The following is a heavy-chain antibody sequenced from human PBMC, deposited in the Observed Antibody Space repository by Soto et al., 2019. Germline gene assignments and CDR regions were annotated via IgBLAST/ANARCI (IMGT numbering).Heavy chain of an antibody. V-gene: IGHV3-30*18. CDR3: AKDFSGYLDY. D-gene: IGHD2-15*01. J-gene: IGHJ4*02. Sequence: PGGSLRLSCAASGFTFSIYGMHWVRQAPGKGLEWVAVISYDGSNKYYADSVKGRFTISRDNSKNTLYLQMNSLRAEDTAVYYCAKDFSGYLDYWGQGTLVTVSS. CDR1: GFTFSIYG. CDR2: ISYDGSNK.